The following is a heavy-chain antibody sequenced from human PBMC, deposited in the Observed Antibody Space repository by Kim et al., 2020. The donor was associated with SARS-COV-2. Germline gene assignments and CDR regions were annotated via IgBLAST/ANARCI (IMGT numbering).Heavy chain of an antibody. J-gene: IGHJ6*02. Sequence: GGSLRLSCAASGFTFDDYAMHWVRQAPGKGLEWVSGISWNSGSIGYADSVKGRFTISRDNAKNSLYLQMNSLRAEDTALYYCAKSSALDYYYYGMDVWG. V-gene: IGHV3-9*01. CDR3: AKSSALDYYYYGMDV. CDR1: GFTFDDYA. CDR2: ISWNSGSI. D-gene: IGHD6-19*01.